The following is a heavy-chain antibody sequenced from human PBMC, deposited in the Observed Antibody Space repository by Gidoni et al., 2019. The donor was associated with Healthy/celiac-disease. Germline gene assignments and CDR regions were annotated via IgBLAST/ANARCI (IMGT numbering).Heavy chain of an antibody. CDR3: ARDCTYPTTCYYGMDV. V-gene: IGHV4-31*03. D-gene: IGHD1-7*01. CDR2: IYYSGST. CDR1: GGSISSGGYY. J-gene: IGHJ6*02. Sequence: QVQLQESGPGLVKPSQTLSLTCTVSGGSISSGGYYWSWIRQHPGKGLEWIGYIYYSGSTYYNPSLKSRVTISVDTSKNQFSLKLSSVTAADTAVYYCARDCTYPTTCYYGMDVWGQGTTVTVSS.